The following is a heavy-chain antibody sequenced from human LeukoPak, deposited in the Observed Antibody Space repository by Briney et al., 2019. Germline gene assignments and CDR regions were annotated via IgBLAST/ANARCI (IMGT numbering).Heavy chain of an antibody. CDR3: ARGFGCSGGSCYPYYFDY. V-gene: IGHV4-34*01. CDR1: GGSFSGYY. J-gene: IGHJ4*02. D-gene: IGHD2-15*01. Sequence: SETLSLTCAVYGGSFSGYYWSWIRQPPGKGLEWIGEINHSGSTNYNPSLKSRVTISVDTSKNQLSLKLSSVTAADTAVYYCARGFGCSGGSCYPYYFDYWGQGTLVTVSS. CDR2: INHSGST.